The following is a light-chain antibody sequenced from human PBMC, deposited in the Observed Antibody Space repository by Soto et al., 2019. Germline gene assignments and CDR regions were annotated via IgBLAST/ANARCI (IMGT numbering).Light chain of an antibody. CDR1: QSVSSTY. CDR3: QQYGSSPLT. Sequence: EIVLTQSPGTLSLSPGERATLSCRASQSVSSTYLAWDQQQVGQAPRLLVYGASSRATGIPDRFSGSGSGTDFTLTINKLEPEDFAVYYCQQYGSSPLTFGGGTKVEIK. CDR2: GAS. V-gene: IGKV3-20*01. J-gene: IGKJ4*02.